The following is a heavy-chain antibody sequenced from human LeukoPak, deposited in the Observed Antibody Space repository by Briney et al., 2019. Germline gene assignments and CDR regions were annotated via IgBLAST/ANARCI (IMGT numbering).Heavy chain of an antibody. Sequence: SETLSLTCAVSGGSFSGYYWSWIRQPPGKGLEWIGEINHSGSTNYNPSLKSRVTISVDTSKNQFSLKLSSVTAADTAVYYCARVVWLRKKEDIVVVVAAKVGAFDIWGQGTMVTVSS. CDR1: GGSFSGYY. CDR3: ARVVWLRKKEDIVVVVAAKVGAFDI. D-gene: IGHD2-15*01. V-gene: IGHV4-34*01. CDR2: INHSGST. J-gene: IGHJ3*02.